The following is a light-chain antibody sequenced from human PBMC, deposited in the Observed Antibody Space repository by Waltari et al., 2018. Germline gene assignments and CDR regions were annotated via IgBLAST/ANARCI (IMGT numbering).Light chain of an antibody. J-gene: IGLJ3*02. CDR1: SAHSSNI. Sequence: QLVLTQSPSASASLGASVKLTCTLSSAHSSNIIAWLPQQPEKGPRYLMKVNSDGSHSKGDEIPDRFSGSSSGAERYLTISTVQSEDEADYYCQTGGHGTWVFGGGTKLTVL. CDR3: QTGGHGTWV. CDR2: VNSDGSH. V-gene: IGLV4-69*01.